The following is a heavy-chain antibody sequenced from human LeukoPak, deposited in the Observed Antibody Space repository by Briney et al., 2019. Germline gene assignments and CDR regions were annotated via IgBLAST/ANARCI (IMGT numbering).Heavy chain of an antibody. Sequence: ETLSLTCAVYGGSFSGYYWSWIRQPPGKGLEWIGEINHSGSTNYNPSLKSRVTISVDTSKNQFSLNLSSVTAADTAVYYCARAPPVYSGYDFYPPGRYFDYWGQGTLVTVSS. V-gene: IGHV4-34*01. J-gene: IGHJ4*02. D-gene: IGHD5-12*01. CDR2: INHSGST. CDR1: GGSFSGYY. CDR3: ARAPPVYSGYDFYPPGRYFDY.